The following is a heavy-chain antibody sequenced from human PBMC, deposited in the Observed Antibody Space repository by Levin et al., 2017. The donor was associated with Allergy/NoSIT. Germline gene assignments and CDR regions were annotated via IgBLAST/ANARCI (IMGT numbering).Heavy chain of an antibody. V-gene: IGHV1-69*13. CDR3: AVSSPRRAAEYFQH. CDR2: IIPIFGTA. D-gene: IGHD6-13*01. Sequence: ASVKVSCKASGGTFSSYAISWVRQAPGQGLEWMGGIIPIFGTANYAQKFQGRVTITADESTSTAYMELSSLRSEDTAVYYCAVSSPRRAAEYFQHWGQGTLVTVSS. CDR1: GGTFSSYA. J-gene: IGHJ1*01.